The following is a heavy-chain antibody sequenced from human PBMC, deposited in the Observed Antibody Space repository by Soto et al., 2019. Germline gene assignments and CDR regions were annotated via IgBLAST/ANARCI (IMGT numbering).Heavy chain of an antibody. CDR3: ARDEVPAANWLDR. V-gene: IGHV1-18*01. D-gene: IGHD2-2*01. CDR2: ISGYNGNT. CDR1: GYIFINYG. J-gene: IGHJ5*02. Sequence: ASVKVSCKASGYIFINYGITWVRQAPGQGLEWMGWISGYNGNTKYADKLQGRVTMTTDTSTTTAYMELRSLRSDDTAVYYCARDEVPAANWLDRWGQGTLVTVSA.